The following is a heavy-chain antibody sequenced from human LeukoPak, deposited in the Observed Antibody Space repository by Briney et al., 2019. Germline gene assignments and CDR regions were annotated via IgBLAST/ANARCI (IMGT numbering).Heavy chain of an antibody. CDR1: GGSFSGYY. D-gene: IGHD6-19*01. J-gene: IGHJ4*02. Sequence: PSETLSLTCAVYGGSFSGYYWSWIRQPPGKGLEWIGEINHSGSTNYNPSLKSRVTISVDTSKNQFSLKLSSVTAADTAVYYCARGSRSGWPRRVYFDYWGQGTLVTVSP. V-gene: IGHV4-34*01. CDR2: INHSGST. CDR3: ARGSRSGWPRRVYFDY.